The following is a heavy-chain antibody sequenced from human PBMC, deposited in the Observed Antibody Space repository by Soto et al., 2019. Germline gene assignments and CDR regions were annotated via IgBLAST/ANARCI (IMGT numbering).Heavy chain of an antibody. CDR2: ISSSSSYI. CDR1: GFTFSSYS. J-gene: IGHJ3*02. Sequence: GGSLRLSCAASGFTFSSYSMNWVRQAPGKGLEWVSSISSSSSYIYYADSVKGRFTISRDNAKNSLYLQMNSLRAEDTAVYYCASLYSSGYSGAFDIWGQGTMVTVSS. V-gene: IGHV3-21*01. D-gene: IGHD6-19*01. CDR3: ASLYSSGYSGAFDI.